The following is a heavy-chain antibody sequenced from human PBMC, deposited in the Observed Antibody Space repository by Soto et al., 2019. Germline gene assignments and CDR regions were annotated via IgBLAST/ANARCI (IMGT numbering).Heavy chain of an antibody. CDR2: ISSSSSYI. D-gene: IGHD3-9*01. J-gene: IGHJ6*02. V-gene: IGHV3-21*01. Sequence: GGSLRLSCVASGFSFSTSEMSWVRQAPGKGLEWVSSISSSSSYIYYADSVKGRFTISRDNAKNSLYLQMNSLRAEDTAVYYCARDTRLRYFDWLLPTGMDVWGQGTTVTVSS. CDR3: ARDTRLRYFDWLLPTGMDV. CDR1: GFSFSTSE.